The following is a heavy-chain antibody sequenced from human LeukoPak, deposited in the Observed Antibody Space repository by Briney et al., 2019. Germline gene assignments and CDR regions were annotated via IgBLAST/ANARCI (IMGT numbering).Heavy chain of an antibody. CDR3: ARGSRVVPAAMPGRNYYGMDV. CDR1: GYTFTSYA. J-gene: IGHJ6*04. CDR2: INTNTGNP. D-gene: IGHD2-2*01. V-gene: IGHV7-4-1*01. Sequence: ASVKVSSKASGYTFTSYAMNWVRRAPGQGGEWMGWINTNTGNPTSAQGFTGRFVFSLDTSVSTAYLQICSLKAEDTAVYYCARGSRVVPAAMPGRNYYGMDVWGKGTTVTVSS.